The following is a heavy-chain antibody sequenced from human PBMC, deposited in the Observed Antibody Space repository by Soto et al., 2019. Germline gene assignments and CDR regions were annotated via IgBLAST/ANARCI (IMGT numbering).Heavy chain of an antibody. D-gene: IGHD1-26*01. V-gene: IGHV1-3*04. CDR3: ARLHRLRQFPGAFAF. Sequence: ASVKVSCKASGYTFTDYAIHWVRQAPGQRLEWMGWINTVNGNTKYSQNLQARVTVTRDTSASTAYMELTSLRSEDTAVYYCARLHRLRQFPGAFAFWGLGTMVT. CDR2: INTVNGNT. CDR1: GYTFTDYA. J-gene: IGHJ3*01.